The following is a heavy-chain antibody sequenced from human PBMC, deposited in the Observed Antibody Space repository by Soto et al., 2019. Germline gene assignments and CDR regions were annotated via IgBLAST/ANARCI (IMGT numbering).Heavy chain of an antibody. CDR3: ARGRGGYLSSSGHTHNYLAY. CDR2: INVYSGTT. D-gene: IGHD3-22*01. J-gene: IGHJ4*02. CDR1: GYTFSDYG. V-gene: IGHV1-18*01. Sequence: QVHLVQSGSEVKTAGAAVKVSCKASGYTFSDYGVSWVRQAPGQGLEWMGWINVYSGTTNYLPKFQGRVTMTTDTSTSTLDMELRDLSSEDTAVYYCARGRGGYLSSSGHTHNYLAYWGQGTLVTVSS.